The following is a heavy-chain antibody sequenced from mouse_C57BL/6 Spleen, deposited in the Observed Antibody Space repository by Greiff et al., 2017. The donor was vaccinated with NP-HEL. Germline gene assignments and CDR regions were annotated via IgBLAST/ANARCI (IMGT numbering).Heavy chain of an antibody. CDR3: ARTLSTMGTHWYFDV. V-gene: IGHV2-2*01. CDR1: GFSLTSYG. D-gene: IGHD2-2*01. CDR2: IWSGGST. Sequence: VKLMESGPGLVQPSQSLSITCTVSGFSLTSYGVHWVRQSPGKGLEWLGVIWSGGSTDYNAAFISRLSISKDNSKSQVFFNMNSLQADDTAIYYCARTLSTMGTHWYFDVWGTGTTVTVSS. J-gene: IGHJ1*03.